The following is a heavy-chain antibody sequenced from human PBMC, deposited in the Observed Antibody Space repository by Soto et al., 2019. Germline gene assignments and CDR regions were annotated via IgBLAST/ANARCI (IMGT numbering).Heavy chain of an antibody. V-gene: IGHV3-74*01. J-gene: IGHJ4*02. CDR3: AKREGNTYGLFH. CDR1: GFSFSSYW. CDR2: IKTDGSSA. D-gene: IGHD5-18*01. Sequence: EVQLVESGGGLVQPGGSLRLSCAASGFSFSSYWIHWVRQAPGKGLVWVSRIKTDGSSADYADSVKGRFTISRDNAKNTLYLQMKNLRGEDTAVYFCAKREGNTYGLFHWGQGTLVAVSS.